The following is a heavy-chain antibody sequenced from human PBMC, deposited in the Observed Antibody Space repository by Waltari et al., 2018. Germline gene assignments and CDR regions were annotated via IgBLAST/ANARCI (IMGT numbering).Heavy chain of an antibody. CDR1: GYPFTNFQ. CDR2: MNPDSGDA. J-gene: IGHJ6*03. D-gene: IGHD1-1*01. Sequence: QEQLVQSGAEVKQPGASVKVYCKASGYPFTNFQSDWIRQATGQGLELRGWMNPDSGDAGYAQKFQGRVTFTRYTSITTAYMELSSLRFEDTAVYYCARRYGYYYYYMDVWGKWTTVTVSS. V-gene: IGHV1-8*03. CDR3: ARRYGYYYYYMDV.